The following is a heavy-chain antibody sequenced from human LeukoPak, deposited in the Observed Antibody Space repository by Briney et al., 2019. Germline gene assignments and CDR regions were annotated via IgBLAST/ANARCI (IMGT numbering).Heavy chain of an antibody. CDR1: GFTFDDYA. CDR2: ISWNSGSI. CDR3: AKDRSSGLFNDALGI. Sequence: PGRSLRLSCAASGFTFDDYAMHWVRQAPGKGLEWVSGISWNSGSISYADSVKGRFTISRDNAKNSLYLQMNSLRAEDTALYYCAKDRSSGLFNDALGIWGQGTMVTVSS. V-gene: IGHV3-9*01. J-gene: IGHJ3*02. D-gene: IGHD6-19*01.